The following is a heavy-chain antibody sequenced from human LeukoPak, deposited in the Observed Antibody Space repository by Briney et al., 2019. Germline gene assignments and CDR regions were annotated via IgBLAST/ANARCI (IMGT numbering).Heavy chain of an antibody. Sequence: GGSLRLSCAASGFTFSSYGMHWVRQALGKGLEWVAFIRYDGSNKYYADSVKGRFTISRDNSKNTLYLQMNSLRAEDTAVYYCAKDQQWLVNFIDYWGQGTLVTVSS. CDR3: AKDQQWLVNFIDY. CDR1: GFTFSSYG. CDR2: IRYDGSNK. D-gene: IGHD6-19*01. V-gene: IGHV3-30*02. J-gene: IGHJ4*02.